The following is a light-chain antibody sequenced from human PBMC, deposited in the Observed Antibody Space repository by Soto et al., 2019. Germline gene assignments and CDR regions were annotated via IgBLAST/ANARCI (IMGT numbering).Light chain of an antibody. V-gene: IGLV3-21*02. CDR3: QVWDNSSDQYV. CDR1: DIGDKN. J-gene: IGLJ1*01. CDR2: DDS. Sequence: SYELTQPPSVSVAPGQTARITCGGNDIGDKNVHWYQQRPGQAPVLVVYDDSDRPSGIPERLSGSNSGNTATLTITRVEAGDEDDYYCQVWDNSSDQYVFXTGTKVTVL.